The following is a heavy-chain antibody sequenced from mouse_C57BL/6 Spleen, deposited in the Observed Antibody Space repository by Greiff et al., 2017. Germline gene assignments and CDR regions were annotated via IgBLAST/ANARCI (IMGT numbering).Heavy chain of an antibody. J-gene: IGHJ4*01. CDR1: GYTFTSYW. CDR2: IDPSDSYT. V-gene: IGHV1-50*01. D-gene: IGHD1-1*01. Sequence: VQLQQPGAELVKPGASVKLSCKASGYTFTSYWMQWVKQRPGQGLEWIGEIDPSDSYTNYNQKFKGKATLTVDTSSSTAYMQLSSLTSEDSAVYYCARGNYYYGTRYAMDYWGQGTSVTVSS. CDR3: ARGNYYYGTRYAMDY.